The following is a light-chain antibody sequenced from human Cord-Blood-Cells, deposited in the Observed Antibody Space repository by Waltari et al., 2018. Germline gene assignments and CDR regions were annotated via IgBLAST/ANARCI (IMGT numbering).Light chain of an antibody. J-gene: IGKJ1*01. Sequence: IVLTQSPGTLSLSPRERPTRSCRASQSVSSSYLAWYQQKPGQAPRLLIYGASSRATGIPDRFSGSGSGTDFTLTISRLEPEDFAVYYCQQYGSSPPAWTFGQGTKVEIK. CDR1: QSVSSSY. V-gene: IGKV3-20*01. CDR2: GAS. CDR3: QQYGSSPPAWT.